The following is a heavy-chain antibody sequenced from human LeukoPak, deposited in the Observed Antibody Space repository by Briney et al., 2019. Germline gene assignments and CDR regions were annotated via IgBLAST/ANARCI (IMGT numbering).Heavy chain of an antibody. CDR3: ARLWSYYDNSGFFEDY. D-gene: IGHD3-22*01. J-gene: IGHJ4*02. V-gene: IGHV1-46*01. Sequence: VASVKVSCKASGYIFTNYYLYWVRQAPGQGLEWMGVINPVGGVTTYAQRFQGRVTMTRDTSTSTFDMELSSLKSEDTAVYYCARLWSYYDNSGFFEDYWGQGTLVTVSS. CDR2: INPVGGVT. CDR1: GYIFTNYY.